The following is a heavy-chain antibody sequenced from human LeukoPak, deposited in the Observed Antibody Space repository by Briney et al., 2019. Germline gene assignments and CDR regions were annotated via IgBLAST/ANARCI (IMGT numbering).Heavy chain of an antibody. V-gene: IGHV4-31*03. CDR3: ARQKYNYGPGAFDI. CDR2: IYYSGST. D-gene: IGHD1-20*01. Sequence: PSETLSLTCTVSGGSISSGGYYWSWIRQHPGKGLEWIGYIYYSGSTYYNPSLKSRVTISVDTSKNQFSLKLTSVTAADTAVYYCARQKYNYGPGAFDIWGQGTMVTVSS. CDR1: GGSISSGGYY. J-gene: IGHJ3*02.